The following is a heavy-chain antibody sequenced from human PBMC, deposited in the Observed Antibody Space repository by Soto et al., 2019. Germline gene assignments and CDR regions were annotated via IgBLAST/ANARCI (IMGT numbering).Heavy chain of an antibody. CDR2: IVPVFGKP. V-gene: IGHV1-69*01. D-gene: IGHD3-22*01. Sequence: QVQLMQSGAEVKKPGSSVKVSCKASGGSFPSDTISWVRQAPGQGLEWLGGIVPVFGKPNHAQKFQGRVTISADGSTNTAYMELTSLRPEDTAVYYCTRPSSGYYHDAFDIWGQGTLVTVSS. J-gene: IGHJ3*02. CDR1: GGSFPSDT. CDR3: TRPSSGYYHDAFDI.